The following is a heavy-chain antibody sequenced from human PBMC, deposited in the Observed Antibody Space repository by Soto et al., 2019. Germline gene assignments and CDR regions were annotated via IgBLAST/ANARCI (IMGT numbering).Heavy chain of an antibody. Sequence: GGSLRLSCATSGFTFSRYGMNWVRQAPGKGLEWISYISSSSSTIYYADSVKGRFTISRDNAKNSLYLQVNSLRDEDTAVYYCATGGAHGDYVGFWGQGTLVTVSS. CDR3: ATGGAHGDYVGF. CDR2: ISSSSSTI. J-gene: IGHJ4*02. V-gene: IGHV3-48*02. D-gene: IGHD4-17*01. CDR1: GFTFSRYG.